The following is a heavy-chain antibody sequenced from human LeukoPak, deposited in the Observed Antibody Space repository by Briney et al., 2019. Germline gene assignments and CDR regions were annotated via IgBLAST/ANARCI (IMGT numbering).Heavy chain of an antibody. D-gene: IGHD2-15*01. CDR2: RHYSGTT. CDR3: GRSSPAPDY. J-gene: IGHJ4*02. V-gene: IGHV4-59*01. CDR1: GGSMNNYY. Sequence: SETLSLTCTVSGGSMNNYYWSWIRQPPGKGLEWIGYRHYSGTTDYNPSLRSRVTISIDTSKNQFSLRLTSVTAADTAVYYCGRSSPAPDYWGQGTLVTVSA.